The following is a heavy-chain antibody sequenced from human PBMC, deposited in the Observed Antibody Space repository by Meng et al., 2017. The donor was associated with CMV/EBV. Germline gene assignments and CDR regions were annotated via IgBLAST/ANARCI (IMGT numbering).Heavy chain of an antibody. CDR2: IYYSGST. V-gene: IGHV4-30-4*08. CDR1: GGSIRSGDYY. Sequence: EQLEGSGPGLSKPSPDLSLNRTVSGGSIRSGDYYWSCIRQPPGKGLEWIGYIYYSGSTYYNPSLKSRVTISVDTSKNQFSLKLSSVTAADTAVYYCAREGSSSSYWYFDLWGRGTLVTVSS. J-gene: IGHJ2*01. CDR3: AREGSSSSYWYFDL. D-gene: IGHD6-13*01.